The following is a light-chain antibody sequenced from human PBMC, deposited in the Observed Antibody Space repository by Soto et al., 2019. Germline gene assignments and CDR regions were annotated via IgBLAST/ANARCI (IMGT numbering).Light chain of an antibody. V-gene: IGKV3-11*01. Sequence: EIVLTQSPATLSLSPGERVTLSCRASQSFSSYLAWYQQKPGQAPRLLIYDASKRATGIPARFSGRGSGTEFTLPIRSLEPEDCAVYYCQQRSNWPPVITFGQGTRLEIK. CDR1: QSFSSY. CDR3: QQRSNWPPVIT. J-gene: IGKJ5*01. CDR2: DAS.